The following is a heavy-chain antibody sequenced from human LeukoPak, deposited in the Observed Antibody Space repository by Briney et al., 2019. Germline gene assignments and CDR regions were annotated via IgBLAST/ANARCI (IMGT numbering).Heavy chain of an antibody. V-gene: IGHV4-59*01. CDR1: GGSISSYY. J-gene: IGHJ5*02. CDR2: IYYSGST. CDR3: ARERYSGWGFDP. Sequence: SETLSLTCTVPGGSISSYYWSWIRQPPGKGLEWIGYIYYSGSTNYNPSLKSRVTISVDTSKNQFSLKLSSVTAADTAVYYCARERYSGWGFDPWGQGTLVTVSS. D-gene: IGHD1-26*01.